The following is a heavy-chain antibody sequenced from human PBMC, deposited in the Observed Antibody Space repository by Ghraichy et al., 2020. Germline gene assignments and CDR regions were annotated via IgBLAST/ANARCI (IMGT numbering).Heavy chain of an antibody. Sequence: GGSLRLSCAASGFIFSGYWMSWVRQAPGKGPEWVANIKKDGSEKYYVDSVKGRFTISRDNAKNSLCLQMNSLRAEDTAVYYCARDLGGGWYFDYWGQGALVTVSS. CDR3: ARDLGGGWYFDY. V-gene: IGHV3-7*01. J-gene: IGHJ4*02. CDR1: GFIFSGYW. D-gene: IGHD6-19*01. CDR2: IKKDGSEK.